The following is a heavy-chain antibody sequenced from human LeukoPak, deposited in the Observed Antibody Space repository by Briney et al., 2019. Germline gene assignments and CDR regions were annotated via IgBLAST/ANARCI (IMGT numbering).Heavy chain of an antibody. J-gene: IGHJ6*02. CDR3: ARGHYEMDV. CDR1: GFTFCDYY. Sequence: GGSLRLSCADSGFTFCDYYMTWMRQTLEKGGEGISHIFIGVGAGYYTDSVKGRFAISRDDAKNSLYLQMNSLTVEDTAVYYCARGHYEMDVWGQGTTVTVSS. V-gene: IGHV3-11*01. CDR2: IFIGVGAG.